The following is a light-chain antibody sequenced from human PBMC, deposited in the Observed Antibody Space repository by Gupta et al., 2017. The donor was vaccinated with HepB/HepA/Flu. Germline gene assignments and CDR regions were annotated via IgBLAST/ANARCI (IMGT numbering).Light chain of an antibody. CDR3: WQVTHCPPPT. CDR1: ESLVYSDGVTY. Sequence: DVVMTQSPLSLSVTLGQPASISCWSSESLVYSDGVTYLNWFHQRPGQSPRRLLYEVSTRDAGVADRFSGSGKGTNLTLKSIRGEEADVGSYYCWQVTHCPPPTFGQGTLMDIK. CDR2: EVS. V-gene: IGKV2-30*01. J-gene: IGKJ5*01.